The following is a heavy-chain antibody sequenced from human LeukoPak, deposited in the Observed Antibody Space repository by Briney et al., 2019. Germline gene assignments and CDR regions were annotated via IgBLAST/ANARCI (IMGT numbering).Heavy chain of an antibody. J-gene: IGHJ4*02. V-gene: IGHV4-4*02. CDR3: AREGGFYRPLDY. CDR2: VHLDGRT. Sequence: SETLSLTCGVSGGSVTSTNWWTWVRQPPGKGLEWIGAVHLDGRTNYNPSLTSRLTMSVDLSENHISLKLTSVTAADTAVYYCAREGGFYRPLDYSGQGTLVTVSS. D-gene: IGHD3-3*01. CDR1: GGSVTSTNW.